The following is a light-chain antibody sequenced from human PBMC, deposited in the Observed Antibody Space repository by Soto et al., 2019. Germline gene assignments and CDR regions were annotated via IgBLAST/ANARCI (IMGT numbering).Light chain of an antibody. J-gene: IGKJ3*01. CDR2: GAS. Sequence: EIVLTQSPGTLSLSPGARATLSCTASQSITSAYLAWYQQKPGQSPRLLIFGASTRATGIPDKFSGSGSGTDFTLTISRLEPEDFAVYYCQHYGSPITFGHGTKLEIK. CDR3: QHYGSPIT. CDR1: QSITSAY. V-gene: IGKV3-20*01.